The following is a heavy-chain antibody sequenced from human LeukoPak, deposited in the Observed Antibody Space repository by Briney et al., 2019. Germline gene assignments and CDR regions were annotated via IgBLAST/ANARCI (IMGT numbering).Heavy chain of an antibody. CDR1: GGSFSGYY. Sequence: SETLSLTCAVYGGSFSGYYWSWIRQPPGKGLEWIGEINHSGSTNYNPSLKSRVTISVDTSKNQFSLKLSSVTAADTAVYYCARGRLKTYYDFWSGYRDWFDPWGQGTLVTVSS. CDR2: INHSGST. V-gene: IGHV4-34*01. CDR3: ARGRLKTYYDFWSGYRDWFDP. D-gene: IGHD3-3*01. J-gene: IGHJ5*02.